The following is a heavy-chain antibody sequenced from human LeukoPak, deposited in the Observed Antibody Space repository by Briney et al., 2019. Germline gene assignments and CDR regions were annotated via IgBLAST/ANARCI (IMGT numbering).Heavy chain of an antibody. CDR2: INSDGSIT. Sequence: GGSLRLSCAASGFTSRNKWMHWVRQAPGKGPVWVSRINSDGSITNYADSVKGRFTISRDNAKNTVYLQTNSLRAEDTAVYYCAKWDFGWGQGALVTVSS. CDR1: GFTSRNKW. D-gene: IGHD1-26*01. J-gene: IGHJ4*02. V-gene: IGHV3-74*01. CDR3: AKWDFG.